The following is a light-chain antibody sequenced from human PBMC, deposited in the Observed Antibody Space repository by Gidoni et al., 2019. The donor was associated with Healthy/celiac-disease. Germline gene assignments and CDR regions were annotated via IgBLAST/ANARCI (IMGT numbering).Light chain of an antibody. CDR2: KAS. CDR1: QSISSW. J-gene: IGKJ2*01. V-gene: IGKV1-5*03. CDR3: QQYNSYST. Sequence: DIPMTQSPSTLAASVGDRVTITCRASQSISSWLAWYQQKPGKAPKLLIYKASSLESGVPSRCSGSGSGTEFTLTISSLQPDDFATYYCQQYNSYSTFGQGTKLEIK.